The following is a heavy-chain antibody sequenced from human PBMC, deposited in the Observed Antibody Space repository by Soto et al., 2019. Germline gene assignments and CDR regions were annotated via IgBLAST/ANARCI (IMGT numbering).Heavy chain of an antibody. CDR1: GGSFSGYY. J-gene: IGHJ6*02. Sequence: SETVSLTCAVYGGSFSGYYWSWIRQPPGKGLEWIGEINHSGSTNYNPSLKSRVTISVDTSKNQFSLKLSSVTAADTAVYYCARGGGYCSSTSCSGPDYSYYGMDVWGQGTTVTVSS. D-gene: IGHD2-2*01. CDR3: ARGGGYCSSTSCSGPDYSYYGMDV. V-gene: IGHV4-34*01. CDR2: INHSGST.